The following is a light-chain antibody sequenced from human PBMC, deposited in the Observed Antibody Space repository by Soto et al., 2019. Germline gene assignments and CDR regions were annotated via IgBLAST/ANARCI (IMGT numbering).Light chain of an antibody. CDR2: DVS. Sequence: QSVLTQPASVSGSPGQSITISCTGTSSDVGGYNYVSWYQQHPGEAPKLMIYDVSNRPSGVSDRFSGSKSGNTASLTISGLQAEDEADYYCSSYTSSSTYVFVTGSMVTVL. CDR3: SSYTSSSTYV. CDR1: SSDVGGYNY. J-gene: IGLJ1*01. V-gene: IGLV2-14*01.